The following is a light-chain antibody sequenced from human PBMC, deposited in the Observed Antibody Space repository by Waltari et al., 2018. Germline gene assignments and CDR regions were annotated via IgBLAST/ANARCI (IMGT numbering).Light chain of an antibody. J-gene: IGLJ1*01. Sequence: QSVVTQPPSASGTPGQRVTISCSGSSSNIGSKPVNWYQQFPGTTPKLLIHNTNQRPSAVPDLFSGSKSGTSASLAISGLQSEDEADYYCVTWDVTLSGYVFGTGTKVTVL. CDR3: VTWDVTLSGYV. CDR1: SSNIGSKP. CDR2: NTN. V-gene: IGLV1-44*01.